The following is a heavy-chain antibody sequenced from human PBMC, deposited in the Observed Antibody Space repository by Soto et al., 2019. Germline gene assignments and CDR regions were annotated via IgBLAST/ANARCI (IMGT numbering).Heavy chain of an antibody. CDR3: AKNQDIVVVPAVYGMDV. D-gene: IGHD2-2*01. V-gene: IGHV3-43*01. CDR1: GFTFDDYT. J-gene: IGHJ6*02. Sequence: GGSLRLSCAASGFTFDDYTMHWVRQAPGKGLEWVSLISWDGGSTYYADSVKGRFTISRDNSKNSLYLQMNSLRTEDTALYYCAKNQDIVVVPAVYGMDVWGQGTTVTVSS. CDR2: ISWDGGST.